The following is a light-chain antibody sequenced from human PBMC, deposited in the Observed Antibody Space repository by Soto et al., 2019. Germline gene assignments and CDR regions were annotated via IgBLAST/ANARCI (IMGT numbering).Light chain of an antibody. CDR1: QSVSNDF. Sequence: EIVLTQSPGILSLSPGERATLSCRASQSVSNDFLAWYQQKPGQAPRLLIYGASSRATGIPDRFSGSGSGTDFTLTISRLEPEDFAVYYCQQSRTFGGGTKVDNK. J-gene: IGKJ4*01. CDR3: QQSRT. V-gene: IGKV3-20*01. CDR2: GAS.